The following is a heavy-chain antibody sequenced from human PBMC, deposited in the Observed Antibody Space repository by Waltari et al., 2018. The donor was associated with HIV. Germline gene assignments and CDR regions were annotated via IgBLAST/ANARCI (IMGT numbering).Heavy chain of an antibody. J-gene: IGHJ6*02. D-gene: IGHD3-3*01. CDR2: ISGNSGDI. CDR3: VKDGASTIFGVLNGMDV. CDR1: GITFDDYA. Sequence: EVQLVESGGGSVQPGRSLRLSCTASGITFDDYAMHWVRQPPGKGLEWVSGISGNSGDIAYADAVKGRFTISRDNTKNSLFLQMNSVRVEDTALYYCVKDGASTIFGVLNGMDVWGQGTTVTVSS. V-gene: IGHV3-9*01.